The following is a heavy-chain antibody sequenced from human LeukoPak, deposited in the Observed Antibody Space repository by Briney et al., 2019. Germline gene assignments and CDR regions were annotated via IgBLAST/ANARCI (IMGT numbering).Heavy chain of an antibody. CDR2: IYSGGST. CDR1: GFTVSSNY. CDR3: ASEGVGYSSSWYAFHY. V-gene: IGHV3-53*01. J-gene: IGHJ4*02. Sequence: GGSLRLSCAASGFTVSSNYMSWVRQAPGKGLEWVSVIYSGGSTYYADSVKGRFTISRDNSKNTLYLQMNSLRAEDTAVYYCASEGVGYSSSWYAFHYWGQGTLVIVSS. D-gene: IGHD6-13*01.